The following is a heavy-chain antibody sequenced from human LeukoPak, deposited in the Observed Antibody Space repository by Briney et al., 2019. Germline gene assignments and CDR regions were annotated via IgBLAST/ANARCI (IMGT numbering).Heavy chain of an antibody. V-gene: IGHV3-7*03. J-gene: IGHJ4*02. CDR2: IKLVGSEK. CDR3: ARDQYDTWSRRGNFDS. CDR1: GFTFGKYW. D-gene: IGHD3-3*01. Sequence: PGGSLRLSCVASGFTFGKYWMSWVRQAPGKGLEWVANIKLVGSEKNYVDPVKGRFTISRDNTKNSLYLQMNSLRAEDTAVFYCARDQYDTWSRRGNFDSWGQGTLVIVSS.